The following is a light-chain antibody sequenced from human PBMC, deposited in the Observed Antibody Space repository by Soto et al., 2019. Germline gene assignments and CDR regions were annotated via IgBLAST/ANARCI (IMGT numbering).Light chain of an antibody. CDR1: QTISSW. CDR3: QQSDEHSIT. J-gene: IGKJ5*01. V-gene: IGKV1-5*01. Sequence: DIQSTQSPSTLSGSVGDRVTITCRASQTISSWLAWYHQTTGEAPQLMIYDASSLETGVPSRFSGIGSGTEFTLSISSLQPDDCGTYDGQQSDEHSITFCPGTRLEIK. CDR2: DAS.